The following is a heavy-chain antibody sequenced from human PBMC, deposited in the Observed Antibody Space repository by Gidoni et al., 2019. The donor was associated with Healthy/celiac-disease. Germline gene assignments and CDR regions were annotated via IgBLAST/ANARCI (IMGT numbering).Heavy chain of an antibody. CDR3: ARDGGWNYAMDV. D-gene: IGHD6-19*01. J-gene: IGHJ6*04. CDR2: IGTAGDT. V-gene: IGHV3-13*01. CDR1: GFTFSSYD. Sequence: EVQLVESGGGLVQPGGSLRLPCAASGFTFSSYDMHWVRQATGKGLEWVSAIGTAGDTYYPGSVKGRFTISRENAKNSLYLQMNSLRAGDTAVYYCARDGGWNYAMDVWGKGTTVTVSS.